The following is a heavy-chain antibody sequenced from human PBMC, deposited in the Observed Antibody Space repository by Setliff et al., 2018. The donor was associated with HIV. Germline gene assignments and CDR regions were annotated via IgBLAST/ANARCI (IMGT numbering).Heavy chain of an antibody. CDR3: ASKVHCTNGVCLDAFDI. J-gene: IGHJ3*02. CDR1: GYTFTGHY. V-gene: IGHV1-2*06. CDR2: INPNSGNT. D-gene: IGHD2-8*01. Sequence: ASVKVSCKASGYTFTGHYMHWVRQAPGQGLEWMGRINPNSGNTNYAQKLQGRVTMTTDTSTTTAYMELSRLRSDDTAVYYCASKVHCTNGVCLDAFDIWGQGTMVT.